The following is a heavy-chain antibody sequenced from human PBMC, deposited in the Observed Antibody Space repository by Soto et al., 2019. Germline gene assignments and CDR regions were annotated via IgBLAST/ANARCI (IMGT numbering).Heavy chain of an antibody. D-gene: IGHD2-2*01. CDR2: ISSSSSYI. J-gene: IGHJ6*02. CDR1: GFTFSSYS. V-gene: IGHV3-21*01. Sequence: PVGSLRLSCAASGFTFSSYSMNWVRQAPGKGLEWVSSISSSSSYIYYADSVKGRFTISRDNAKNSLYLQMNSLRAEDTAVYYCARVYLVDIVVVPAEHGMDVWGQGTTVTVSS. CDR3: ARVYLVDIVVVPAEHGMDV.